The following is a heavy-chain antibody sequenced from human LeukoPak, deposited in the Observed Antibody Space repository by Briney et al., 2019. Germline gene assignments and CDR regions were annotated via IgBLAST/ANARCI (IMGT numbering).Heavy chain of an antibody. CDR1: GFILRNHW. V-gene: IGHV3-7*01. J-gene: IGHJ3*02. Sequence: GGSLSLSCEASGFILRNHWMTWVRQGPGKGLEWVASINQDGSEKFYVDSVKGRFTISRDNAKNSLFLQLNSLRAEDTAVYYCARVWQYYYDYSAFDIWGRGTMVTVS. D-gene: IGHD3-16*01. CDR3: ARVWQYYYDYSAFDI. CDR2: INQDGSEK.